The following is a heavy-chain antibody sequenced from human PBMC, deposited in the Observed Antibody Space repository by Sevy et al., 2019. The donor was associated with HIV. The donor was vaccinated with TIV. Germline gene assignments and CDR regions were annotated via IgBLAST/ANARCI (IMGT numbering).Heavy chain of an antibody. CDR3: ARVSTVGVMMDALDT. CDR2: MSIDGNDK. D-gene: IGHD3-16*01. Sequence: GGCLRLSCAASGFTFSDYGVHWVRQTPHKGLEWVAVMSIDGNDKQYADSARGRFTISRDKSKNMLFLELNSLRHEVTAVYFCARVSTVGVMMDALDTWGQGTMVTVSS. CDR1: GFTFSDYG. V-gene: IGHV3-30*03. J-gene: IGHJ3*02.